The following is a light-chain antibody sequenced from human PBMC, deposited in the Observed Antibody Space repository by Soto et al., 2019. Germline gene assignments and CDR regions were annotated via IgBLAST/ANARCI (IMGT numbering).Light chain of an antibody. Sequence: QSVLTQPPSASGTPGQRVTISCSGGSSNIGSNAVNWYQQLPGTAPQLLIYSNNQRPSGVPDRFSGSKSGTSASLAISGLQSEDGADYYCAVWDDSLNGHVFGTGTKLTVL. CDR2: SNN. J-gene: IGLJ1*01. CDR3: AVWDDSLNGHV. V-gene: IGLV1-44*01. CDR1: SSNIGSNA.